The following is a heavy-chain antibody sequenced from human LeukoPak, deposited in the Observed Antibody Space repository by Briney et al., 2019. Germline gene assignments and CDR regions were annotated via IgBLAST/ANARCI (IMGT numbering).Heavy chain of an antibody. V-gene: IGHV3-74*01. Sequence: HTGGSLRLSCAASGNYWMHWVRQVPGKGLVWVSHINSDGSWTSYADSVKGRFTISKDNAKNTVYLQMNSLRAEDTAVHYCVSFYETYWGRGTLVTVSS. CDR1: GNYW. J-gene: IGHJ4*02. CDR3: VSFYETY. CDR2: INSDGSWT. D-gene: IGHD2/OR15-2a*01.